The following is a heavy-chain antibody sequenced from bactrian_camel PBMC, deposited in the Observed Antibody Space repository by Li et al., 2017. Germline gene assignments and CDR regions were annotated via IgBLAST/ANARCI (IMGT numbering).Heavy chain of an antibody. V-gene: IGHV3S53*01. CDR2: ISAGGFR. Sequence: QLVESGGGSVQAGGSLRLSCSASGNTYSTYCMGWFRQAPGQEPEGVAAISAGGFRRYADSVKGRFTISKDNAKNTLSLQLNSLKPEDTAMYYCAADARQYAGSWRSLAADSFDYWGQGTQVTVS. D-gene: IGHD6*01. J-gene: IGHJ4*01. CDR1: GNTYSTYC. CDR3: AADARQYAGSWRSLAADSFDY.